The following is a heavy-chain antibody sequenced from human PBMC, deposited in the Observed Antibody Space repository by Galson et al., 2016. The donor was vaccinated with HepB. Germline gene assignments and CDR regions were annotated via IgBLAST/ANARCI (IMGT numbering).Heavy chain of an antibody. CDR3: AKATPRRYLDY. Sequence: SLRLSCAASGFTFRSYTMTWVRQAPGKRLEWVSHIGYDGSSPYYADSVKGRFTISRDNSKNTLYLQMNGLRVEDAAIYYCAKATPRRYLDYWGQGTLVYVSS. CDR2: IGYDGSSP. CDR1: GFTFRSYT. V-gene: IGHV3-23*01. J-gene: IGHJ4*02.